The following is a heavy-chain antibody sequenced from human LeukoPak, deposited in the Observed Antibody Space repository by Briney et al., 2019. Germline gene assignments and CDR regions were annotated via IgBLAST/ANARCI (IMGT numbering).Heavy chain of an antibody. V-gene: IGHV3-48*03. Sequence: PGGSLRLSCAASGFSISRYEMNWVRQAPGKGREWVSHISSSGSTIWYADSVKGRFTISRHNAKNSLYLQMNSLRAEDTAVYYCARVELAPYYYYMDVWGKGTTVTVSS. CDR3: ARVELAPYYYYMDV. J-gene: IGHJ6*03. D-gene: IGHD1-7*01. CDR1: GFSISRYE. CDR2: ISSSGSTI.